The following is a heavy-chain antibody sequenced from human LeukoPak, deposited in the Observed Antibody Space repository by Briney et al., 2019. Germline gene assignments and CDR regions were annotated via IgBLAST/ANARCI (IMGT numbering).Heavy chain of an antibody. V-gene: IGHV3-74*01. CDR3: ARDNLAAAGDDNFDI. D-gene: IGHD6-13*01. Sequence: GGSLRLSCAASGFTFSSYWMHWVRQAPGKGLVWVSRINTDGSSTSYADSVKGRFTISRDNAKNSLYLQMNSLRAEDTAIYYCARDNLAAAGDDNFDIWGQGTMVTVSS. CDR1: GFTFSSYW. J-gene: IGHJ3*02. CDR2: INTDGSST.